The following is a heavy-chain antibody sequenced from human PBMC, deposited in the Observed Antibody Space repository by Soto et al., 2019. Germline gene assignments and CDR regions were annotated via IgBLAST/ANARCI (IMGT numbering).Heavy chain of an antibody. V-gene: IGHV1-2*02. CDR3: ASDPPRRYSYGQGLDY. Sequence: ASVKVSCKASGYPFSDNQIHWLRRAPGQGLEWMGRINPKSDDTNYAQKFQGRVTMTRDTSIDTAYLELTGLTSEDTATYYCASDPPRRYSYGQGLDYWGQGTLVTVSS. D-gene: IGHD5-18*01. CDR1: GYPFSDNQ. CDR2: INPKSDDT. J-gene: IGHJ4*02.